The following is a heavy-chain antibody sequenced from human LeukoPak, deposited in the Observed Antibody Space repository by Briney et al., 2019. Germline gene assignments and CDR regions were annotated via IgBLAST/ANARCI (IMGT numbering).Heavy chain of an antibody. CDR1: GFTFSNAW. V-gene: IGHV3-15*01. D-gene: IGHD6-13*01. CDR3: TPLRIAAAGQDY. Sequence: PGGSLRLSCAASGFTFSNAWMSWVRQAPGKGLEWVGRIKSKTDGGTTDYAAPVKGRFTISRDDSKNTLYLQMNSLKTEDTAVYYCTPLRIAAAGQDYWGQGTLVTVSS. CDR2: IKSKTDGGTT. J-gene: IGHJ4*02.